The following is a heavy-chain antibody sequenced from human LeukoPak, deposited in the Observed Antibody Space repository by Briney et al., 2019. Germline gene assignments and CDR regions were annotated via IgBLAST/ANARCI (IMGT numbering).Heavy chain of an antibody. V-gene: IGHV3-74*01. J-gene: IGHJ4*02. D-gene: IGHD3-22*01. CDR2: INSDGSST. Sequence: GGSLRLSCAASGFTFSNYAMSWARQAPGKGLVWVSRINSDGSSTSHADSVKGRFTISRDNAKNTLYLQMNSLRAEDTAVYYCAREGGYSHAFDYWGQGALVTVSS. CDR1: GFTFSNYA. CDR3: AREGGYSHAFDY.